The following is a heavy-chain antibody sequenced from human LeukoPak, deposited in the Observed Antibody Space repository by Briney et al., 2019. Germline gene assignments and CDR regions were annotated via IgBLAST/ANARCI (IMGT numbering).Heavy chain of an antibody. Sequence: GGSLRLSCAASGFTFSSYAMHWVSQAPGKGLEWVAVISYDGSNKYYADSVKGRFTISRDNSKNTLYLQMNSLRAEDTAVYYCAREGSGDYFDYWGQGTLVTGSS. D-gene: IGHD4-17*01. CDR2: ISYDGSNK. CDR3: AREGSGDYFDY. CDR1: GFTFSSYA. V-gene: IGHV3-30-3*01. J-gene: IGHJ4*02.